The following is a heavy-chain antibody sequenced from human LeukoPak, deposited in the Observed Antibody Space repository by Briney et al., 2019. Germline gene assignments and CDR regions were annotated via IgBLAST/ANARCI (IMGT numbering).Heavy chain of an antibody. D-gene: IGHD1-26*01. CDR1: GFTFSSYW. J-gene: IGHJ4*02. V-gene: IGHV3-74*01. CDR2: IKSDDSIT. CDR3: ARGDGGSYQGRFDY. Sequence: PGGSLRLSCAASGFTFSSYWMHWVRQAPGKGLVWVSRIKSDDSITSYADSVKGRFTISRENAKNTLYLQMNSLRAEDTAVYYCARGDGGSYQGRFDYWGQGTLVTVS.